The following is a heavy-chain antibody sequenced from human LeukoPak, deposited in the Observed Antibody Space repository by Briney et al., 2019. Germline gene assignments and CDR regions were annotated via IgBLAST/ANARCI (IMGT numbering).Heavy chain of an antibody. D-gene: IGHD2-15*01. CDR1: GYTFTSFA. CDR3: ARAHCSGGSCHNDY. V-gene: IGHV1-3*01. CDR2: INAGNGNT. J-gene: IGHJ4*02. Sequence: ASVKVSCKASGYTFTSFAMLWVRQALGKRLEWMGWINAGNGNTKYSQKFQGRVTITRDTSASTAYMELSSLRSEDTAVYYCARAHCSGGSCHNDYWGQGTLVTVSS.